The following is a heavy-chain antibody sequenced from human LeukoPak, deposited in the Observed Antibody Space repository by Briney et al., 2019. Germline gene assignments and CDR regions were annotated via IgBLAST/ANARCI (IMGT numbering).Heavy chain of an antibody. CDR1: GFTFSSYW. V-gene: IGHV3-74*01. CDR3: ARGGRYGAFDI. CDR2: INTDGSST. D-gene: IGHD3-16*01. Sequence: GGTLRLSCAASGFTFSSYWMHWVRQAPGQGLVWVSRINTDGSSTSYADSVKGRFTISRDNAKNTLYLQMNSLRAEDTAVYYCARGGRYGAFDIWGQGTMVTVSS. J-gene: IGHJ3*02.